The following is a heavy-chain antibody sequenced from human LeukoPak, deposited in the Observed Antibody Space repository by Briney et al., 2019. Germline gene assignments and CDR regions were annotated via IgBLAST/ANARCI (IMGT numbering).Heavy chain of an antibody. Sequence: GGSLRLSCAASGFTFSNYPMTWVRQAPGKGLEWVSTISGSAGSTYYADSVKGRFTISRDNSKNTLYLQMNSLRAEDTAVYYCAQHSGGWGCWGQGTLVTVSS. V-gene: IGHV3-23*01. J-gene: IGHJ4*02. D-gene: IGHD2-15*01. CDR2: ISGSAGST. CDR1: GFTFSNYP. CDR3: AQHSGGWGC.